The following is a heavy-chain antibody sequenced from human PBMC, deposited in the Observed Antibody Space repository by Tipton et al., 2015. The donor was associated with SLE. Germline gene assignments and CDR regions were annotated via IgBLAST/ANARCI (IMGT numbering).Heavy chain of an antibody. CDR2: ITGSGGVT. V-gene: IGHV3-23*01. D-gene: IGHD7-27*01. CDR1: GLTLSGYP. CDR3: ANWAVDY. Sequence: SLRLSCAGTGLTLSGYPLSWVRQAPGKGLEWVSAITGSGGVTYYADSVKGRFTVSRDNSKNTLYLQMNRLKADDTAVYYCANWAVDYWGQGTLVTVSS. J-gene: IGHJ4*02.